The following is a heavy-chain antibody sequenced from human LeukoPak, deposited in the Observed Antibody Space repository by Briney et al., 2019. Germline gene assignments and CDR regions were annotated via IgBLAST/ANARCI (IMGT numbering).Heavy chain of an antibody. CDR3: ARDLTALDAFDI. CDR2: ISSSSSYV. J-gene: IGHJ3*02. D-gene: IGHD5-18*01. CDR1: GFTFSNYI. Sequence: GGSLRLSCAASGFTFSNYIMNWVRQAPGKGLEWVSSISSSSSYVFYADSVKGRFTISRDNAKNSLFLQMHSLRVEDTAVYYCARDLTALDAFDIWGQGTMVTVSS. V-gene: IGHV3-21*01.